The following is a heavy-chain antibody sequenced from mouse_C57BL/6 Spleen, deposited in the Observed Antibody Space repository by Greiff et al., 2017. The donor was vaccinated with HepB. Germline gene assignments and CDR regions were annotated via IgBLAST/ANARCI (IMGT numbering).Heavy chain of an antibody. D-gene: IGHD1-3*01. CDR3: ARKSGHFDY. J-gene: IGHJ2*01. CDR1: GYTFTSYW. V-gene: IGHV1-69*01. CDR2: IDPSDSYT. Sequence: QVQLQQPGAELVMPGASVKLSCKASGYTFTSYWMHWVKQRPGQGLEWIGEIDPSDSYTNYNQKFKGKSTLTVDKSSSTAYMQLSSLTSEDPAVYYCARKSGHFDYWGQGTTLTVSS.